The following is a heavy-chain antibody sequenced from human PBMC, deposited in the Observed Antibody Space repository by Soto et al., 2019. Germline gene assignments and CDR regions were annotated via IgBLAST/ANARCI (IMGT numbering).Heavy chain of an antibody. V-gene: IGHV3-23*01. CDR3: ATTASLRLGELSPFDF. D-gene: IGHD3-16*02. Sequence: PGGSLRLSCAASRITFNTYAMNWVRQAPGKGLEWVSSISASGGATYYADSVKGRFTISRDNSKDTLYLQMNSLRTDDTAIYYCATTASLRLGELSPFDFWGQGTLVNVSS. J-gene: IGHJ4*02. CDR1: RITFNTYA. CDR2: ISASGGAT.